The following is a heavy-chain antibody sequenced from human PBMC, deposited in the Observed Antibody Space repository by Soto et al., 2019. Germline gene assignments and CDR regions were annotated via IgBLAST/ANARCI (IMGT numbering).Heavy chain of an antibody. Sequence: QVQLVESGGGVVQPGRSLRLSCAASGFTFSSYGMHWVRQAPGKGLEWVAVISYDGSNKYYADSVKGRFTISRDNSKNTLYLQMNSLRAEDTAVYYCAKESHYYDSSGWFDYWGQGTLVTVSS. D-gene: IGHD3-22*01. CDR1: GFTFSSYG. V-gene: IGHV3-30*18. J-gene: IGHJ4*02. CDR2: ISYDGSNK. CDR3: AKESHYYDSSGWFDY.